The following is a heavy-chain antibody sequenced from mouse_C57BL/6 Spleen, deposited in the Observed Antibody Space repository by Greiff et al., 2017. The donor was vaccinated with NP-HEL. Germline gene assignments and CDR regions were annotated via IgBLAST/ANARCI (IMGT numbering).Heavy chain of an antibody. CDR1: GFTFSDYG. J-gene: IGHJ4*01. V-gene: IGHV5-17*01. Sequence: DVKLVESGGGLVKPGGSLKLSCAASGFTFSDYGMHWVRQAPEKGLEWVAYISSGSSTIYYADPVKGRFPLSRDNAKNTLFLQMTGLRSEDTAMYYCARESFYAMDYWGQGTSVTVSS. CDR3: ARESFYAMDY. CDR2: ISSGSSTI.